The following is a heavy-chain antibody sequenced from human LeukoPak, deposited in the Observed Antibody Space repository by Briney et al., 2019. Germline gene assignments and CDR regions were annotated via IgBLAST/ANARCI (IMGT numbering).Heavy chain of an antibody. V-gene: IGHV3-20*04. D-gene: IGHD3-9*01. Sequence: ETLSLTCAVYGGSFSGYYWSWIRQPPGKGLEWLSGIKWNGGDTGYADSVKGRFTISRDNAKNFLYLQMNSLRGEDTALYYCVRVVDILTGYYTWAFDYWGQGTLVTVSS. J-gene: IGHJ4*02. CDR2: IKWNGGDT. CDR3: VRVVDILTGYYTWAFDY. CDR1: GGSFSGYY.